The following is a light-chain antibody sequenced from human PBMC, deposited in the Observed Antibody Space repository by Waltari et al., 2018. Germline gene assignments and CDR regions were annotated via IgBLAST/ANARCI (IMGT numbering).Light chain of an antibody. CDR1: QSVGRT. Sequence: EIVLTQSPGTLSLSPGERATLSCRASQSVGRTLAWYQQKPGQAPRLLRYGASSRTNGTPDRFSGSGSGTDFSLTISRLEPEDFAVYYCQHYVRLPATFGQGTKVEIK. CDR3: QHYVRLPAT. V-gene: IGKV3-20*01. J-gene: IGKJ1*01. CDR2: GAS.